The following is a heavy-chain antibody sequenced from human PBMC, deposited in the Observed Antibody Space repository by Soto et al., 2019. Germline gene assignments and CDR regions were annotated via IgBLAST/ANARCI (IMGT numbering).Heavy chain of an antibody. CDR3: AKDQVPSLRFLEWLPY. D-gene: IGHD3-3*01. Sequence: EVQLLESGGGLVQPGGSLRLSCAASRFTFSSYAMSWVRQAPGKGLEWVSAISGSGGSTYYADSVKGRFTISRDNSKNTLYLQMNSLRAEDTAVYYCAKDQVPSLRFLEWLPYWGQGTLVTVSS. V-gene: IGHV3-23*01. CDR2: ISGSGGST. J-gene: IGHJ4*02. CDR1: RFTFSSYA.